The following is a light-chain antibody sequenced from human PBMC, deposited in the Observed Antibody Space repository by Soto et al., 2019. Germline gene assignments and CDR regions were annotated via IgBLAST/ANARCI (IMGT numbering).Light chain of an antibody. CDR3: QQRNDWPPVT. J-gene: IGKJ5*01. CDR2: GAF. V-gene: IGKV3-11*01. CDR1: PSVTNF. Sequence: EIVLTQSPSTLSSSTGERATISCRASPSVTNFLAWYQQKPGQAPRLLIYGAFNRSTGIPARFSGSGSGTDFTLTISSLEHEDSVVYYYQQRNDWPPVTFGQGTRLEIK.